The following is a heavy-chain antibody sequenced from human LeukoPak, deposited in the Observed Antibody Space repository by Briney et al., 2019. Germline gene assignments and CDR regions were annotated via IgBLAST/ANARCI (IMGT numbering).Heavy chain of an antibody. D-gene: IGHD2-2*01. Sequence: AGRSLRLSCAASGFTFSNYGMHWVRQPPGQGLEWLTAIQYDGSKTYYAESVRGRITISRDDSKNTLYLQMNSLIAEDTAVYYCARDSCSSPSCFDYWGQGTLVTVSS. J-gene: IGHJ4*02. CDR3: ARDSCSSPSCFDY. CDR2: IQYDGSKT. V-gene: IGHV3-33*01. CDR1: GFTFSNYG.